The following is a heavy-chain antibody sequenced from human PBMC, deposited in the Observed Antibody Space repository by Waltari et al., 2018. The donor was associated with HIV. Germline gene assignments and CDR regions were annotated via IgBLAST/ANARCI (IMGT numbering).Heavy chain of an antibody. CDR2: ISWNSGTI. CDR3: AKVGMTAVTSYAIDI. CDR1: GFKVAYYA. J-gene: IGHJ3*02. Sequence: EVLLVESGGGLVQPGGSLRLSFAASGFKVAYYAIPWVRQAPGRGLEWVSSISWNSGTIGYADSVKCRFTSSRDNAKNSLSLQMNSLRPGDTALYYCAKVGMTAVTSYAIDIWGQGTMVTVSS. V-gene: IGHV3-9*01. D-gene: IGHD4-17*01.